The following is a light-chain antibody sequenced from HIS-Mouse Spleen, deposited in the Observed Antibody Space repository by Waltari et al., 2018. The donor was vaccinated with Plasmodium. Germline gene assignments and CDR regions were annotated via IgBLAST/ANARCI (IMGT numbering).Light chain of an antibody. CDR2: GAS. CDR1: QRVSSSY. Sequence: EIVLTQSPGTLSLSPGERDTLSCRASQRVSSSYLAWYQQKPGQAPRLLIYGASSRATGIPDRFSGSGSGTDFTLTISRLEPEDFAVYYCQQYGSSPPYTFGQGTKLEIK. J-gene: IGKJ2*01. V-gene: IGKV3-20*01. CDR3: QQYGSSPPYT.